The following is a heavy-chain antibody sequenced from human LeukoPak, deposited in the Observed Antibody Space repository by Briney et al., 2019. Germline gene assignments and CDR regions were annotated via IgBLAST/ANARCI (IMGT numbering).Heavy chain of an antibody. V-gene: IGHV3-48*03. J-gene: IGHJ5*02. CDR2: ISSSGSTI. CDR3: AREEFGDDYGDGWFDP. CDR1: GFTFSSYE. Sequence: GGSLRLSCAASGFTFSSYEMHWVCQAPGKGLEWVSYISSSGSTIYYADSVKGRFTISRDNAKNSLYLQMNSLRAEDTAVYYCAREEFGDDYGDGWFDPWDQGTLVTVSS. D-gene: IGHD4-17*01.